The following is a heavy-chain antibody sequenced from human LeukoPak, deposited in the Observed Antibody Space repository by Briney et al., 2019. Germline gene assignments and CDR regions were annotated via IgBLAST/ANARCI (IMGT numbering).Heavy chain of an antibody. CDR3: AKDPGRYSSGWYSSYYYYGMDV. CDR2: ISYDGSNK. J-gene: IGHJ6*02. D-gene: IGHD6-19*01. Sequence: GGSLRLSCAASGFTFSSYGMHWVRQAPGKGLEWVAVISYDGSNKYYADSVKGRFTISRDNSKNTLYLQMNSLRAEDTAVYYCAKDPGRYSSGWYSSYYYYGMDVWGQGTTVTVSS. V-gene: IGHV3-30*18. CDR1: GFTFSSYG.